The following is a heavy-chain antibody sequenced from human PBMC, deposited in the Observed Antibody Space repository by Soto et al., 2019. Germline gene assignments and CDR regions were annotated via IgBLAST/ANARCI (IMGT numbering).Heavy chain of an antibody. J-gene: IGHJ6*03. CDR2: ISWNSGSI. CDR1: GFTFDEYA. D-gene: IGHD3-10*01. CDR3: AKVTGDSYYMDV. Sequence: EVQLVESGGGLVQPGRSLRLSCAASGFTFDEYAMHWVLQAPGKGPEWVSGISWNSGSIGYADSVKGRFTISRDNAKNSLYLQMNSLRAEDTALYYCAKVTGDSYYMDVWGKGTTVTVSS. V-gene: IGHV3-9*01.